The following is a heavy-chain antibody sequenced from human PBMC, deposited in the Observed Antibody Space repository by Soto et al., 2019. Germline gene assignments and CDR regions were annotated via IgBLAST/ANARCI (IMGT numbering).Heavy chain of an antibody. D-gene: IGHD6-19*01. J-gene: IGHJ4*02. CDR3: AKVPSTSTGWLGVGFDY. CDR2: ISGSGGTT. Sequence: GGSLRLSCAASGFTFSTYAMNWVRQSPGKGLEWVSAISGSGGTTYYADSVKGRFTISRDNSKNTLYLQMNSLRAEDTAIYYCAKVPSTSTGWLGVGFDYWGQGTLVTVSS. CDR1: GFTFSTYA. V-gene: IGHV3-23*01.